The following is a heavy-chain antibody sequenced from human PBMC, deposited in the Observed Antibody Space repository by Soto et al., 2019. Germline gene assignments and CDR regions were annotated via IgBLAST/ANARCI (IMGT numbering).Heavy chain of an antibody. CDR1: GGTFSSYA. J-gene: IGHJ6*02. Sequence: GASVKVSCKASGGTFSSYAIGWVRQAPGQGLEWMGGIIPIFGTANYAQKFQGRVTITADESTSTAYMELSSLRSEDTAVYYCARNDYYGSGSYRPYYGKQVSGQAPTVT. CDR2: IIPIFGTA. V-gene: IGHV1-69*13. D-gene: IGHD3-10*01. CDR3: ARNDYYGSGSYRPYYGKQV.